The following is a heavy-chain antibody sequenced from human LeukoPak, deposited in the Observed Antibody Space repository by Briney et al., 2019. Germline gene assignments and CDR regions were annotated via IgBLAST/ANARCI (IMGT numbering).Heavy chain of an antibody. J-gene: IGHJ5*02. CDR1: GGSISSYY. CDR3: ARGFEYYYDSSGYPNWFDP. V-gene: IGHV4-59*01. Sequence: ETLSLTCTVSGGSISSYYWSWIRQPPGKGLEWIGYIYYSGSTNYNPSLKSRVTISVDTSKNQFSLKLSSVTAADTAVYYCARGFEYYYDSSGYPNWFDPWGQGTLVTVSS. CDR2: IYYSGST. D-gene: IGHD3-22*01.